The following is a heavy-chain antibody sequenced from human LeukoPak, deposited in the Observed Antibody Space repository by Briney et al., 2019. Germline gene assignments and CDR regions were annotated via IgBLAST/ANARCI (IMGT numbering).Heavy chain of an antibody. Sequence: ASVKVPCKASGYTFTGYYIHWVRQAPGQGLEWMGWINPNSGGTNSAQKFQGRVTLTRDTSISTAYLELSSLRSDDTAVYYCARDLGSGWIIVDYWGQGTLVTVSS. CDR1: GYTFTGYY. CDR2: INPNSGGT. CDR3: ARDLGSGWIIVDY. D-gene: IGHD6-19*01. J-gene: IGHJ4*02. V-gene: IGHV1-2*02.